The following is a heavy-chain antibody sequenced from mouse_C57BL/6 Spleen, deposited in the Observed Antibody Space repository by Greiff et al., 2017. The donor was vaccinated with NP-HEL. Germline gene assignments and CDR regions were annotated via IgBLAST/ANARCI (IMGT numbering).Heavy chain of an antibody. Sequence: QVQLQQSGPELVKPGASVKISCKASGYSFTSYYIHWVKQRPGQGLEWIGWIYPGSGNTKYNEKFKGKATLTADTSSSTAYMQLSSLTSEDSAVYYCARGDYSSHFAYWGTGTLVTVSA. CDR1: GYSFTSYY. D-gene: IGHD2-5*01. J-gene: IGHJ3*01. V-gene: IGHV1-66*01. CDR3: ARGDYSSHFAY. CDR2: IYPGSGNT.